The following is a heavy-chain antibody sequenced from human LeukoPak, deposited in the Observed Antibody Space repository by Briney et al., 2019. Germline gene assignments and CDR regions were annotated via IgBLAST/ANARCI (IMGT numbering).Heavy chain of an antibody. CDR3: TRAHGYCTGGSCFDY. CDR2: IRSKTYGGTA. Sequence: GGSLRLSCTASGFTFGDYAMSWVRQAPGKGREWVGFIRSKTYGGTAEYAAAVKGRFTISRLDYKSIAYLQMNSRKTEDTAVYYCTRAHGYCTGGSCFDYWGRGTLVTVSS. V-gene: IGHV3-49*04. J-gene: IGHJ4*02. D-gene: IGHD2-15*01. CDR1: GFTFGDYA.